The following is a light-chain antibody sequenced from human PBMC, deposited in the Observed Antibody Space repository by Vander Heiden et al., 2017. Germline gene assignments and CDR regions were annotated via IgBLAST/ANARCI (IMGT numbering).Light chain of an antibody. CDR2: DVS. V-gene: IGLV2-14*01. Sequence: QSALTQPAPVSGSPGPPITIACPGTSSDVGGYNYVSWYQQHPGKAPKLMIYDVSNRPSGVSNRFSGSKSGNTASLTISGLQAEDEADYYCSSYTSSSTLVFGGGTKLTVL. CDR3: SSYTSSSTLV. CDR1: SSDVGGYNY. J-gene: IGLJ2*01.